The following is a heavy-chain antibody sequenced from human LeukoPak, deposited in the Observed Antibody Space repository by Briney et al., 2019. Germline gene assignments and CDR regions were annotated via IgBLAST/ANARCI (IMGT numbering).Heavy chain of an antibody. J-gene: IGHJ6*02. Sequence: GASVKVSCKASGYTFTSYAMHWVRQAPGQRLEWMGWINAGNGNTKYSQKFQGRVTITRDTSASTAYMELSSLRPEDTAVYYCARVVYARGGMDVWGQGTTVTVSS. CDR1: GYTFTSYA. CDR2: INAGNGNT. V-gene: IGHV1-3*01. CDR3: ARVVYARGGMDV. D-gene: IGHD2-2*01.